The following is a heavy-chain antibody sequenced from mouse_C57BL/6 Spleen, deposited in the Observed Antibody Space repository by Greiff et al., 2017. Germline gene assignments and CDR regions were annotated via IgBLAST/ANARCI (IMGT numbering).Heavy chain of an antibody. J-gene: IGHJ3*01. D-gene: IGHD2-4*01. CDR2: ISYDGSN. Sequence: EVKLQESGPGLVKPSQSLSLTCSVTGYSITSGYYWNWIRQFPGNKLEWMGYISYDGSNNYNPSLKNRISITRDTSKNQFFLKLNSVTTEDTATYYCASNYDYAWFAYWGQGTLVTVSA. V-gene: IGHV3-6*01. CDR1: GYSITSGYY. CDR3: ASNYDYAWFAY.